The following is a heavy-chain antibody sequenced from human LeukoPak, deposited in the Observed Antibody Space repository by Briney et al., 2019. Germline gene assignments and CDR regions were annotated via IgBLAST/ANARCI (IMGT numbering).Heavy chain of an antibody. D-gene: IGHD5-18*01. V-gene: IGHV3-53*01. CDR2: IYTDGST. J-gene: IGHJ4*02. CDR3: ARGYSYGYFDY. CDR1: GFTVSSNY. Sequence: GGSLRLSCVASGFTVSSNYMSWVRQAPGKGLEWVSLIYTDGSTYYADSVKGRFTISRDNSKNKLYLQMNSLRAEDTAVYYCARGYSYGYFDYWGQGTLVIVSS.